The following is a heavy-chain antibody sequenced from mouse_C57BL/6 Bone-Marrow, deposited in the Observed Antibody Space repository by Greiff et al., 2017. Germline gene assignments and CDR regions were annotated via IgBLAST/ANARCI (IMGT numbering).Heavy chain of an antibody. Sequence: QVQLQQSGAELVKPGASVKVSCKASGYTFTGYWMHWVKQRPGQGLEWIGRIHPSDSDTNYNKKFKGQATLTVDKSSSTAYMQLSRLTSEDSAVYYGAIWGTGVARTSYYAMDYWGQGTSVTVSS. J-gene: IGHJ4*01. CDR2: IHPSDSDT. V-gene: IGHV1-74*01. CDR3: AIWGTGVARTSYYAMDY. D-gene: IGHD1-1*01. CDR1: GYTFTGYW.